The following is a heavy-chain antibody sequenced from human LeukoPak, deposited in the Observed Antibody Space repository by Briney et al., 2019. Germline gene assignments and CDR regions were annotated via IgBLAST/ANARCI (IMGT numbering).Heavy chain of an antibody. J-gene: IGHJ4*02. V-gene: IGHV4-39*01. CDR1: GGSISSSSYY. CDR2: IYYSGST. D-gene: IGHD6-13*01. Sequence: PSETLSLTCTVSGGSISSSSYYWGWIRQPPGKGLEWIGSIYYSGSTYYNPSLKSRVTISVDTSKNQFSLKLSSVTAADTAVYYCARQSEQQPFDYWGQGTLVTVSS. CDR3: ARQSEQQPFDY.